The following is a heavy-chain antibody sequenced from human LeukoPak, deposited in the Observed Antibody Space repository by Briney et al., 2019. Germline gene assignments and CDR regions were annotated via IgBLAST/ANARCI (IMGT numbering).Heavy chain of an antibody. D-gene: IGHD2-15*01. CDR1: GFTFGRSA. Sequence: GGSLRLSCEASGFTFGRSAMTWVRQTPGKGLEWLSSISSSGNTYYADSVKGRFTISRDNSKNLVNLQMNSLRAEDTAVYYCASTFPYCSDDDCALGGQGTLVTVSS. CDR3: ASTFPYCSDDDCAL. CDR2: ISSSGNT. V-gene: IGHV3-23*01. J-gene: IGHJ1*01.